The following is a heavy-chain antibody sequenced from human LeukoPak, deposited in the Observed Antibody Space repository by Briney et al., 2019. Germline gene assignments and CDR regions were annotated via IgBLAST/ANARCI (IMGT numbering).Heavy chain of an antibody. Sequence: LKPSETLSLTCAVYGGSFSGYYWNWIRQPPEKGLEWIGEINQSGSINYNPSLKSRVTMSVDTSKNQFSLKLSSVTAADTAVYYCARGPYGDYGFKHWYFDLWGRGTLVTVSS. CDR2: INQSGSI. CDR3: ARGPYGDYGFKHWYFDL. CDR1: GGSFSGYY. V-gene: IGHV4-34*01. J-gene: IGHJ2*01. D-gene: IGHD4-17*01.